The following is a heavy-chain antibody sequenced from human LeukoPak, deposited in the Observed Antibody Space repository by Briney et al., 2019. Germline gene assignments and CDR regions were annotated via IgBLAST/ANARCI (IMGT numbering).Heavy chain of an antibody. V-gene: IGHV1-69*06. J-gene: IGHJ4*02. CDR3: ARGIRVNSGSYLAFDY. Sequence: SVKVSCKASGGTFSSYAISWVRQAPGQGLEWMGGIIPIFGTANYAQKFQGRVTITADKSTSTAYMELSSLRSEDTAVYYCARGIRVNSGSYLAFDYWGQGTLVTVSS. D-gene: IGHD1-26*01. CDR2: IIPIFGTA. CDR1: GGTFSSYA.